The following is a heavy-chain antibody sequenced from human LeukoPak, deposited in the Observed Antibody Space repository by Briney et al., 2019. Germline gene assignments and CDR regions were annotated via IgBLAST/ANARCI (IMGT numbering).Heavy chain of an antibody. V-gene: IGHV5-51*01. CDR2: IYPGDSDT. CDR1: GYSFTCYW. Sequence: GESLKVSCKGSGYSFTCYWIGWVRQMPGKGLEWMGIIYPGDSDTRYSPSFQGQVTISADKSISTAYLQWSSLKASDTAMYYCARIGYCSSTSCYWILDYWGQGTLVTVSS. J-gene: IGHJ4*02. CDR3: ARIGYCSSTSCYWILDY. D-gene: IGHD2-2*01.